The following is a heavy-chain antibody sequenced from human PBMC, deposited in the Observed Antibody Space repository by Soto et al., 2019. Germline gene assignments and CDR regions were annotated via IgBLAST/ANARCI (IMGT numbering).Heavy chain of an antibody. Sequence: QVQLPQSGAGLLKPSETLSLTCAVYGGSFSGYYWSWIRQPPGKGLEWIGEINHSGSTNYNPFLQSRVTISVDTSTNQFSLKLSSVTAADTAVYYCARAEDDFDYWGQGTLVTVSS. CDR2: INHSGST. V-gene: IGHV4-34*01. J-gene: IGHJ4*02. CDR3: ARAEDDFDY. CDR1: GGSFSGYY.